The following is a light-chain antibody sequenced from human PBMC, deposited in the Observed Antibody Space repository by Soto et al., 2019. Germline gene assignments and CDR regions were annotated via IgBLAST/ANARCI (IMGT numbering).Light chain of an antibody. J-gene: IGKJ5*01. CDR2: GAS. Sequence: TVLTPSPGTLSLSPGESATLSFRASQSVRNNYLAWYQQKPGQAPRLLISGASSRAAGIPDRFSGSGSETDFTLTISRLEPEDFALYFCQQYGNPRITFGQGTRLEIK. V-gene: IGKV3-20*01. CDR1: QSVRNNY. CDR3: QQYGNPRIT.